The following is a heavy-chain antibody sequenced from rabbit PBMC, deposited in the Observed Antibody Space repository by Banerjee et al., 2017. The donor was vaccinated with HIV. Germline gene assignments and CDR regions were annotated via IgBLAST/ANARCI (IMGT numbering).Heavy chain of an antibody. D-gene: IGHD6-1*01. Sequence: QEQLEESGGGLVQPEGSLTLTCKASGFDFSSDAMCWVRQAPGKGLEWIACIYIDSCRTYHASWAKGRFTISKTSSTTVTLQMTSLTAADTATYFCARVVYAGYGYANFGLWGPGTLVTVS. J-gene: IGHJ4*01. CDR1: GFDFSSDA. V-gene: IGHV1S45*01. CDR2: IYIDSCRT. CDR3: ARVVYAGYGYANFGL.